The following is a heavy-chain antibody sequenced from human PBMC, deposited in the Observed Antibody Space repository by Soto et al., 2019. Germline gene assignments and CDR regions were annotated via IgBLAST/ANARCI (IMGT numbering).Heavy chain of an antibody. Sequence: TQETLSLTYTGSGGTSRRYYRTWIRQPPGKGLEWIGEINHSGTINFNPSLKSRLTISLDTSKKHFSLKLSSVTDADTAAYYCARADRTLVTSYSLDVWGQGTTVT. CDR2: INHSGTI. CDR3: ARADRTLVTSYSLDV. J-gene: IGHJ6*02. D-gene: IGHD2-21*02. CDR1: GGTSRRYY. V-gene: IGHV4-34*01.